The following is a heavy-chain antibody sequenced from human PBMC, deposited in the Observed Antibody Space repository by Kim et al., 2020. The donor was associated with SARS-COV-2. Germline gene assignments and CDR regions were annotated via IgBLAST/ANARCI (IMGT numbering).Heavy chain of an antibody. CDR2: INPSGGST. CDR1: GYTFTSYY. Sequence: ASVKVSCKASGYTFTSYYMHWVRQAPGQGLEWMGIINPSGGSTSYAQKFQGRVTMTMDTSTSTVYMELSSLRSEDTAVYYCARERVGTPRGVYYFDYWGQGTLGTVPS. CDR3: ARERVGTPRGVYYFDY. D-gene: IGHD2-21*02. V-gene: IGHV1-46*01. J-gene: IGHJ4*02.